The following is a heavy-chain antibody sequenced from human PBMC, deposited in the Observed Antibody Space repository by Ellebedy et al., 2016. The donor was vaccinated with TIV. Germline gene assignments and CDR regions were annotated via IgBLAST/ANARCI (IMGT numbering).Heavy chain of an antibody. Sequence: MPSETLSLTCTVSGGSISSSPYHWGWIRQPPGTGLEWIGSISYSGGTYYSPSLKSRVTISVDTSKTHFSLKLSSVTAADTAVYYCGWDCSSTSCRGGYWGRGTLVTVSS. CDR3: GWDCSSTSCRGGY. V-gene: IGHV4-39*02. J-gene: IGHJ4*02. CDR2: ISYSGGT. CDR1: GGSISSSPYH. D-gene: IGHD2-2*01.